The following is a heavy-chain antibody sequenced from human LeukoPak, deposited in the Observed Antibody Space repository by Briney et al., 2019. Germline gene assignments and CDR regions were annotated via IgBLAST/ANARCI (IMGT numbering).Heavy chain of an antibody. Sequence: GGSLRLSCAASGFTFSSYSMNWVRQAPGKGLEWVSSISSSSSYIYYADSVKGRFTISRDNAKNSLYLQMNSLRAEDTAVYYCAGDPGYCSGGSCQYYYYYYMDVWGKGTTVTVSS. CDR1: GFTFSSYS. D-gene: IGHD2-15*01. CDR3: AGDPGYCSGGSCQYYYYYYMDV. CDR2: ISSSSSYI. J-gene: IGHJ6*03. V-gene: IGHV3-21*01.